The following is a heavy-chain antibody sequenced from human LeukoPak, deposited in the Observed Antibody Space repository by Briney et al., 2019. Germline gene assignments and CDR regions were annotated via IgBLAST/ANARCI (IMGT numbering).Heavy chain of an antibody. CDR3: ARDNSIGGRGWWFDP. CDR2: INPSGSST. J-gene: IGHJ5*02. Sequence: GASVKVSCKASGYTFTNNYMHWVRQAPGQGLEWMGLINPSGSSTIYAERFQGRIVMPRDLSTTTDYMELSSLRSEDTAVYYCARDNSIGGRGWWFDPWGQGTLVTVSS. CDR1: GYTFTNNY. V-gene: IGHV1-46*01. D-gene: IGHD4-23*01.